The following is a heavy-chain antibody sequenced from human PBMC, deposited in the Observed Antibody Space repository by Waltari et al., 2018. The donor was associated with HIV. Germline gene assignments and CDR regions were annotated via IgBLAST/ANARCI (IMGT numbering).Heavy chain of an antibody. CDR2: ISDDADQA. CDR3: AKHSSGWYRGHDPIDV. J-gene: IGHJ6*02. Sequence: EVQLLESGGGFVQPGGSLRLSCAAYKFTLDNYAMTWVRRAPGKGLEGVAIISDDADQAYYANPLEGRFTVSRENSNNTIYLQMNNLTAEDTAVYYCAKHSSGWYRGHDPIDVWGQGPTV. D-gene: IGHD6-19*01. CDR1: KFTLDNYA. V-gene: IGHV3-23*01.